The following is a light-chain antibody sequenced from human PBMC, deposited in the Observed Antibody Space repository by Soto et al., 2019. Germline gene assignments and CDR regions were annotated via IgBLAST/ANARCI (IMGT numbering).Light chain of an antibody. J-gene: IGLJ1*01. CDR2: EVS. Sequence: SGLTHPASVSWSPGRSITISCTGTSSDVGGYDYVSWYQQHPGEVPKLIIFEVSSRPAWISNRFSASKSGNTASLTISGLQAEDEADYYCSSYTTSSSYVFGTGTKVTVL. CDR3: SSYTTSSSYV. CDR1: SSDVGGYDY. V-gene: IGLV2-14*01.